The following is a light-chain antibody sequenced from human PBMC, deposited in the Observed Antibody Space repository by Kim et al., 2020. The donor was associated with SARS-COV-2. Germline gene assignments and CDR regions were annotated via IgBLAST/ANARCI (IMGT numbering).Light chain of an antibody. CDR2: YDS. J-gene: IGLJ3*02. CDR1: NIGSKS. Sequence: SYELTQPPSVSVAPGQTARITCGVNNIGSKSVHWYQQKPGQAPVLVIYYDSDRPSRIPERFSGSNSGNTATLTISRVEAGDEADYYCQVWEIGSDRVFGGGTQLTVL. CDR3: QVWEIGSDRV. V-gene: IGLV3-21*01.